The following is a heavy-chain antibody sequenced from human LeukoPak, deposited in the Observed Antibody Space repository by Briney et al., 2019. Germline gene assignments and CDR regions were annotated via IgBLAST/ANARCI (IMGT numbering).Heavy chain of an antibody. CDR1: GFTFSIYW. CDR3: ARGLRGWELLPHY. CDR2: IKQDGSEK. V-gene: IGHV3-7*01. Sequence: GGSLRLSCAASGFTFSIYWMSWVRQAPGKGLEWVANIKQDGSEKYYVDSVKGRFAISRDNAKNSLYLQMNSLRAEDTAVYYCARGLRGWELLPHYWGQGTLVTVSS. J-gene: IGHJ4*02. D-gene: IGHD1-26*01.